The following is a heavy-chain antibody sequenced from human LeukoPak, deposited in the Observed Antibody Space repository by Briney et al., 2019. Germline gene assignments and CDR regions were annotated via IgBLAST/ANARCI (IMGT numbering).Heavy chain of an antibody. Sequence: PGGSLRLSCAASGFTFSNAWMSWVRQAPGEGLEWVGRIKSKTDGGTTDYAAPVKGRFTISRDDSKNTLYLQMNSLKTEDTAVYYCTTARFGYCSGGSCQNWFDPWGQGTLVTVSS. D-gene: IGHD2-15*01. V-gene: IGHV3-15*01. CDR2: IKSKTDGGTT. J-gene: IGHJ5*02. CDR1: GFTFSNAW. CDR3: TTARFGYCSGGSCQNWFDP.